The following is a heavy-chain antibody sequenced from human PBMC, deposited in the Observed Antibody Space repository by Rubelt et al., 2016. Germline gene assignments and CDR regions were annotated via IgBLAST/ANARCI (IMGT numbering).Heavy chain of an antibody. V-gene: IGHV5-10-1*03. J-gene: IGHJ6*02. D-gene: IGHD2-15*01. CDR1: GYSFTSYW. Sequence: EVQLVQSGAEVKKPGESLIISCKGSGYSFTSYWISWVRQMPGKGLEWMGRMDPSDSYTKYSPPFQGHVTMSVDKSISTAYLQWNSLKASEAAIYCWAGLSGRLQSYSYLYGMDVWGQGTTVTVSS. CDR2: MDPSDSYT. CDR3: AGLSGRLQSYSYLYGMDV.